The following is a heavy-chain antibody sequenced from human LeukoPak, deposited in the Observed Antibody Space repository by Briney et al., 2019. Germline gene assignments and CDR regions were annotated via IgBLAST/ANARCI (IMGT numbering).Heavy chain of an antibody. Sequence: SETLSLTCTASGGSISSYYWSWIRQPPGKGLEWIGYIYYSGSTNYNPSLKSRVTISVDTSKNQFSLKLSSVTAADTAVYYCARGLGLAVAGIDYWGQGTLVTVSS. D-gene: IGHD6-19*01. CDR1: GGSISSYY. J-gene: IGHJ4*02. V-gene: IGHV4-59*01. CDR3: ARGLGLAVAGIDY. CDR2: IYYSGST.